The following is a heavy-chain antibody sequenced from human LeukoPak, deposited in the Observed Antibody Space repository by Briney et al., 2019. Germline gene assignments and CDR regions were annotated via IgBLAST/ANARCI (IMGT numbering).Heavy chain of an antibody. Sequence: PGGSLRLSCVASGFTFTFHDIHWVRQPAGKGLEWVSTMGTTADTLYADSVQGRFTISRDNAHNSVYLQMNSLRGEDTAVYFFAKRGVVIRVILVGFHKQAYYFDSWGQGALVTVSS. V-gene: IGHV3-13*01. CDR1: GFTFTFHD. D-gene: IGHD3-10*01. CDR2: MGTTADT. CDR3: AKRGVVIRVILVGFHKQAYYFDS. J-gene: IGHJ4*02.